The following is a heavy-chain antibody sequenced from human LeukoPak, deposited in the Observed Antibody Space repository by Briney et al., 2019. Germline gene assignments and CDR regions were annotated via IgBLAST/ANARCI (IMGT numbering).Heavy chain of an antibody. CDR2: IYYSGST. J-gene: IGHJ6*02. CDR1: GGSISSSSYY. D-gene: IGHD3-3*01. V-gene: IGHV4-39*07. Sequence: SETLSLTCTVSGGSISSSSYYWGWIRQPPGKGLEWIGSIYYSGSTYYNPSLKSRVTISVDTSKNQFSLKLSSVTAADTAVYYCARVEYFFYGMDVWGQGTTVTVSS. CDR3: ARVEYFFYGMDV.